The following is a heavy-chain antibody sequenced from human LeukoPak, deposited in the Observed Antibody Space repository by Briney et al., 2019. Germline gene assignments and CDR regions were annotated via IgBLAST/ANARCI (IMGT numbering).Heavy chain of an antibody. D-gene: IGHD3-22*01. CDR1: GGTFSSNT. CDR2: IIPIFGTA. Sequence: ASVKVSCKASGGTFSSNTISWVRQAPGQGLECMGGIIPIFGTANYAQKFQGRVTITRDTSASTAYMELSSLRSEDMAVYYCARGPHPLYGGYYYFFDYWGQGTLVTVSS. J-gene: IGHJ4*02. CDR3: ARGPHPLYGGYYYFFDY. V-gene: IGHV1-69*05.